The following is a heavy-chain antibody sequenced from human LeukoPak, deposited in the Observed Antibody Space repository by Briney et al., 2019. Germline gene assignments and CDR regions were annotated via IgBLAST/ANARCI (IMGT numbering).Heavy chain of an antibody. Sequence: PSETLSLTCAVSGGSISSGGYSWSWIRQPPGKGLEWIGCIYHSGSTYYNPSLKSRVTISVDRSKNQFSLKLSSVTAADTAVYYCARAAYGDYDFDYWGQGTLVTVSS. V-gene: IGHV4-30-2*01. J-gene: IGHJ4*02. CDR1: GGSISSGGYS. CDR3: ARAAYGDYDFDY. D-gene: IGHD4-17*01. CDR2: IYHSGST.